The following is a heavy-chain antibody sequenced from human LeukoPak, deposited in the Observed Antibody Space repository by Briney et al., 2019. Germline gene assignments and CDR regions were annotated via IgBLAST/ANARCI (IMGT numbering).Heavy chain of an antibody. CDR3: AKAGDIVGYFDY. V-gene: IGHV3-9*01. D-gene: IGHD2-21*01. CDR1: GFTFDDYA. Sequence: GGSLRLSCAASGFTFDDYAMHWVRQAPGKGLEWVSGISWNSGSIGYADSVKGRFTISRDNAKNSLYLQMNSLRAEDTALYYCAKAGDIVGYFDYWGQGTLVTVSS. J-gene: IGHJ4*02. CDR2: ISWNSGSI.